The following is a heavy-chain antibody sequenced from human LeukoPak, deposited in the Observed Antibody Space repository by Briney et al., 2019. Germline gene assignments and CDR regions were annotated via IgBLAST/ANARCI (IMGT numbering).Heavy chain of an antibody. V-gene: IGHV3-21*01. J-gene: IGHJ4*02. D-gene: IGHD4-17*01. CDR3: ARPGVENDYGDYANTDY. CDR2: ISSSSSYI. Sequence: PGGSLRLSCAASGFTFSDYYMNWVRQAPGKGLEWVSSISSSSSYIYYADSVKGRFTISRDNAKNSLYLQMNSLRAEDTAVYYCARPGVENDYGDYANTDYWGQGTLVTVSS. CDR1: GFTFSDYY.